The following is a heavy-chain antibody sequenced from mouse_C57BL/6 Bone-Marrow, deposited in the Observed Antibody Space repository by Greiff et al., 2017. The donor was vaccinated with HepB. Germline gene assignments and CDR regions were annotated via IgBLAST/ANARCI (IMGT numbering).Heavy chain of an antibody. CDR2: IDPENGDT. Sequence: VQLQQSGAELVRPGASVKLSCTASGFNIKDDYMHWVKQRPEQGLEWIGWIDPENGDTEYASKFQGKATITADTSSNTAYRQLSSLTSEDTAVYYCTSDGYYPAWFAYWGQGTLVTVSA. V-gene: IGHV14-4*01. D-gene: IGHD2-3*01. J-gene: IGHJ3*01. CDR3: TSDGYYPAWFAY. CDR1: GFNIKDDY.